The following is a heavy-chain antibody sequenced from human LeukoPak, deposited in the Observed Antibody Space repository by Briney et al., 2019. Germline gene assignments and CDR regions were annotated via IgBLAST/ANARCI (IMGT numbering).Heavy chain of an antibody. D-gene: IGHD2-21*02. CDR1: GGSISTSNYY. CDR3: ARRPACGGDCYQDAFDI. J-gene: IGHJ3*02. CDR2: IFYSGST. V-gene: IGHV4-39*01. Sequence: PSETLSLTCTVSGGSISTSNYYWGWIRQPPGKGLEWIGNIFYSGSTYYGPSLKSRLTISLDTSRNQFSLKLSSVTAADTAVYYCARRPACGGDCYQDAFDIWGQGTMVTVSS.